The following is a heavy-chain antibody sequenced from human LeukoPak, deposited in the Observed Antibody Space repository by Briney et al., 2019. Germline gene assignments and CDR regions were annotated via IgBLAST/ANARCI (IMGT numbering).Heavy chain of an antibody. CDR2: IKQDGSEK. CDR3: ARLSTSGYCSSTSCYEKFFDY. Sequence: GGSLRLSCAASGFTFSSYWMSWVRQAPGKGLEWVANIKQDGSEKNYVDSVKGRFTISRDNAKNSLYLQMNSLRAEDTAVYYCARLSTSGYCSSTSCYEKFFDYWGQGTLVTVSS. J-gene: IGHJ4*02. D-gene: IGHD2-2*01. CDR1: GFTFSSYW. V-gene: IGHV3-7*03.